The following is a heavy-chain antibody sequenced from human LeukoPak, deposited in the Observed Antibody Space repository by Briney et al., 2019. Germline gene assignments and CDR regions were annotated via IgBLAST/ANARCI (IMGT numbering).Heavy chain of an antibody. V-gene: IGHV3-7*03. Sequence: GGSLRLSCAASGFSFRSSWMNWVRQAPGKGLQWVANINPGGSQTNFVDSVMGRFTISKDNVKNSLYLQMNSLRVEDTAVYCCADWPDRGYNFWGEGTVVTVSS. CDR2: INPGGSQT. D-gene: IGHD3-22*01. CDR3: ADWPDRGYNF. CDR1: GFSFRSSW. J-gene: IGHJ4*02.